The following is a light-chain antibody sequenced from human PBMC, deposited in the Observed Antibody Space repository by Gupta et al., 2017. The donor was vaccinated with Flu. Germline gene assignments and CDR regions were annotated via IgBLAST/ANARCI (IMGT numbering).Light chain of an antibody. Sequence: LGQTATITCGGKNIATRNVHWYQQKPGQAPVLIIYRNNNRPSGIPERFSGSKSENTAALTINGAKAGDEADYYCHAWDSFTASVFGGGTKVTVL. CDR1: NIATRN. J-gene: IGLJ3*02. CDR2: RNN. V-gene: IGLV3-9*01. CDR3: HAWDSFTASV.